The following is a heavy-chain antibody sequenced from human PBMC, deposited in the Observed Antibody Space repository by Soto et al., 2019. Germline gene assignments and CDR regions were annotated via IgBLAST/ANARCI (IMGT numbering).Heavy chain of an antibody. J-gene: IGHJ4*02. CDR3: ARDGRVAAAGHFDY. D-gene: IGHD6-13*01. Sequence: GGSLRLSCAASGFTFSSYGMHWVRQAPGKGLEWEAVIWYDGSNKYYADSVKGRFTISRDNSKNTLYLQMNSLRAEDTAVYYCARDGRVAAAGHFDYWGQGTLVTVSS. V-gene: IGHV3-33*08. CDR2: IWYDGSNK. CDR1: GFTFSSYG.